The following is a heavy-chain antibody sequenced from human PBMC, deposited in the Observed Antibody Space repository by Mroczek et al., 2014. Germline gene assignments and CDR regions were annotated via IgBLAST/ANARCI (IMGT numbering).Heavy chain of an antibody. D-gene: IGHD2-2*01. CDR2: IYYSGST. J-gene: IGHJ4*02. CDR3: ASLRVGYCSSTSCSNSPWAYFDY. V-gene: IGHV4-31*03. Sequence: QVQLQQWGPGLVKPSQTLSLTCTVSGGSISSGGYYWSWIRQHPGKGLEWIGYIYYSGSTYYNPSLKSRVTISVDTSKNQFSLKLSSVTAADTAVYYCASLRVGYCSSTSCSNSPWAYFDYWGQGTLVTVSS. CDR1: GGSISSGGYY.